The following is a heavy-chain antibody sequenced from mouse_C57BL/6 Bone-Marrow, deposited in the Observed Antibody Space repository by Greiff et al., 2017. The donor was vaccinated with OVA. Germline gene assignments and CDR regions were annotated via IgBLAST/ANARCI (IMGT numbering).Heavy chain of an antibody. CDR2: ISSGGSYT. CDR3: ARQIYYYGSREAWFAY. D-gene: IGHD1-1*01. V-gene: IGHV5-6*01. J-gene: IGHJ3*01. CDR1: GFTFSSSG. Sequence: EVQLVESGGDLVKPGGSLKLSCAASGFTFSSSGMSWVRQTPDKRLEWVATISSGGSYTYYPDSVKGRFTISRDNAKNTLYLQMSRLKSEDTAMYYCARQIYYYGSREAWFAYWGQGTLVTVSA.